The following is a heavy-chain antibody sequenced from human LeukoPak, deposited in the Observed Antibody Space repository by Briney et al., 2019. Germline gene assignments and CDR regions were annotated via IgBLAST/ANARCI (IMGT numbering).Heavy chain of an antibody. V-gene: IGHV3-7*01. CDR2: INPDGRTT. J-gene: IGHJ4*02. CDR1: GFSFSTYW. D-gene: IGHD1-1*01. Sequence: GGSLRLSCVASGFSFSTYWMNWIRQAPGKGLEWVANINPDGRTTNYVDSVKGRFTISRDNAKSSLYLQMNSLRAEDTAVYYCATDRGYLTFDYWGQGTPVTVSS. CDR3: ATDRGYLTFDY.